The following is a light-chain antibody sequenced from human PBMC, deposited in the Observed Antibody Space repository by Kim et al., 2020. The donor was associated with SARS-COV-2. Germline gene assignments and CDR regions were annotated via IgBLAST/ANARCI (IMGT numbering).Light chain of an antibody. V-gene: IGLV1-47*01. CDR2: RNN. Sequence: QSALTQPPSASGTPGQRVTISCSGSSSNIGIIHVFWYQQLPGTAPKLLIYRNNQRPSGVPDRFSGSTSHTSASLAISGLRSEDEADYYCVVWDASLSGWVFGGGTQLTVL. CDR3: VVWDASLSGWV. CDR1: SSNIGIIH. J-gene: IGLJ3*02.